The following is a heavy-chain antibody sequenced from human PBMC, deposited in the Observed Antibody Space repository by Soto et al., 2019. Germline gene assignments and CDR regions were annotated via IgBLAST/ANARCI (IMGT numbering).Heavy chain of an antibody. CDR3: ARRVQAKGVITPDNWLAP. CDR1: GGSISSSS. D-gene: IGHD3-10*01. CDR2: IFYTGST. J-gene: IGHJ5*02. Sequence: SETLSLTCTVSGGSISSSSWNWIRQAPGKRLEWIGCIFYTGSTNFNPSLESRVAMSLDTSKNQFSLRLSSVTAADTAVYYCARRVQAKGVITPDNWLAPWGQGTRVTVSS. V-gene: IGHV4-59*08.